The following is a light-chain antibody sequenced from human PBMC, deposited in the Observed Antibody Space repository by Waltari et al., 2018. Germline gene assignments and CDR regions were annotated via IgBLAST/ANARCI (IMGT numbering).Light chain of an antibody. J-gene: IGLJ3*02. CDR2: SNN. CDR1: TSNIGSNT. V-gene: IGLV1-44*01. Sequence: QSVLTQPPSASETPGQMVTISCSGGTSNIGSNTVHWYQQFPGTAPKLLIYSNNQRPSGVPDRFPCSKSGTPASLAITGLQSEDEADYYCATWDDGLRGWVFGGGTKLSVL. CDR3: ATWDDGLRGWV.